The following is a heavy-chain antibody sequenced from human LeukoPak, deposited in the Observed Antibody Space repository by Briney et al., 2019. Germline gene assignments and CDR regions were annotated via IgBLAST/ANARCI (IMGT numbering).Heavy chain of an antibody. CDR3: ARALYSNSVLGLYYFDY. CDR1: GYTFATYG. Sequence: GASVKVSCKTSGYTFATYGISWVRQAPGQGLEWMGWFNTYNDNTNYAQKLQGRVTMTTDTSTNTAYMELRSLGSDDTAVYYCARALYSNSVLGLYYFDYWGQGTLVTVSS. J-gene: IGHJ4*02. D-gene: IGHD4-11*01. CDR2: FNTYNDNT. V-gene: IGHV1-18*01.